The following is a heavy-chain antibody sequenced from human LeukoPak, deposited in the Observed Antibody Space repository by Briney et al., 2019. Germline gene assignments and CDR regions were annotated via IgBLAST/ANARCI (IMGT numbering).Heavy chain of an antibody. J-gene: IGHJ4*02. CDR1: GNSLSSAYY. D-gene: IGHD3-22*01. Sequence: SETLSLTCAVSGNSLSSAYYWVWIRQTPGKGLEWIGSIYHSGSTYYNPSLKSRVTISVDTSKKQFSLNLRTVTAADTAVYYCAGQYDSSAYYFYWGQGTLVTVSS. V-gene: IGHV4-38-2*01. CDR2: IYHSGST. CDR3: AGQYDSSAYYFY.